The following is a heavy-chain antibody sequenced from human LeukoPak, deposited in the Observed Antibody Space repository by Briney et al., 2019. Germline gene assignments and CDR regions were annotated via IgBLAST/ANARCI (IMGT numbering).Heavy chain of an antibody. J-gene: IGHJ4*02. D-gene: IGHD3-22*01. CDR2: ISSNSSYT. Sequence: GGSLRLSCAASGFTFSDYYMSWIRQAPGKGLEWVSYISSNSSYTNYADSVKGRFTISRDNSKNTLYLQMNSLRAEDTAVYYCAKDLLTYYYDSSGQQPGDYWGQGTLVTVSS. V-gene: IGHV3-11*06. CDR1: GFTFSDYY. CDR3: AKDLLTYYYDSSGQQPGDY.